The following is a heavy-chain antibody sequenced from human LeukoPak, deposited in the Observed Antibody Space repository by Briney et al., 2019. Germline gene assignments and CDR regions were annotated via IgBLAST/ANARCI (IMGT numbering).Heavy chain of an antibody. CDR2: IYYSGST. V-gene: IGHV4-59*12. Sequence: SETLSLTCTVSGGSISSYYWSWIRQPPGKGLEWIGYIYYSGSTNYSPSLKSRVTISVDTSKNQFSLKLSSVTAADTAVYYCARAVGNLRKQWLVLHFDYWGQGTLVTVSS. J-gene: IGHJ4*02. D-gene: IGHD6-19*01. CDR1: GGSISSYY. CDR3: ARAVGNLRKQWLVLHFDY.